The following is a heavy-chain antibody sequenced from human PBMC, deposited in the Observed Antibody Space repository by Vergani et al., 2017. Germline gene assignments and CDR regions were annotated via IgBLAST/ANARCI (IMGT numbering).Heavy chain of an antibody. CDR3: TRHWAVVAANNWFDP. CDR1: GGSIKSGVYY. CDR2: IYYSGDT. V-gene: IGHV4-39*01. Sequence: LLQESGPGVVKPSETLSLTCTVSGGSIKSGVYYWAWVRQSPGKGLEGIENIYYSGDTYYNPSLKSRVTISIDTSKNQFFLKLTSVTAADTAVYYCTRHWAVVAANNWFDPWGQGTLVTVSS. D-gene: IGHD2-15*01. J-gene: IGHJ5*01.